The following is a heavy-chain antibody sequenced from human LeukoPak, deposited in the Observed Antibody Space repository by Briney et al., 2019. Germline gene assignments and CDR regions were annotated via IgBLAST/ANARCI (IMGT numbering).Heavy chain of an antibody. CDR3: ARVSSIPAAGCWFDP. V-gene: IGHV6-1*01. J-gene: IGHJ5*02. Sequence: SQTLSLTCAISGDSVSSNTATWNWIRQSPSRGLEWLGRTYYRSKWSNDYAVSVKSRIAINADTSKNQFSLQLNSVTPEDTAVYYCARVSSIPAAGCWFDPWGQGTLVTVSS. D-gene: IGHD6-13*01. CDR2: TYYRSKWSN. CDR1: GDSVSSNTAT.